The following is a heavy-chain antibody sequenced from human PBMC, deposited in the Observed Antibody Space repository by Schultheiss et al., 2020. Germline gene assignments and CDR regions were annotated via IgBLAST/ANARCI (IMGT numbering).Heavy chain of an antibody. CDR3: ARDHSYGDYNYFDY. J-gene: IGHJ4*02. V-gene: IGHV3-49*04. CDR2: IRSKAYGGTT. Sequence: GGSLRLSCTASGFTFGDYAMSWVRQAPGKGLEWVGFIRSKAYGGTTEYAASVKGRFTISRDDSKSIAYLQMNSLRAEDTAVYYCARDHSYGDYNYFDYWGQGTLVTVSS. CDR1: GFTFGDYA. D-gene: IGHD4-17*01.